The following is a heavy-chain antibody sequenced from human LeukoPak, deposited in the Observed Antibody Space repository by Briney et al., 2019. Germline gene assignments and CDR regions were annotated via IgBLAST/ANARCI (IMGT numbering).Heavy chain of an antibody. CDR1: GYTFTGYY. D-gene: IGHD6-13*01. CDR2: INPNSGGT. CDR3: ARAIKGYSGNWYPDY. J-gene: IGHJ4*02. Sequence: GASVKVSCKASGYTFTGYYMHWVRQAPGQGLEWMGWINPNSGGTNYAQKFQGRVTMTRDTSISTAYMELSRLRSDDTAVYYCARAIKGYSGNWYPDYWGQGTLVTVSS. V-gene: IGHV1-2*02.